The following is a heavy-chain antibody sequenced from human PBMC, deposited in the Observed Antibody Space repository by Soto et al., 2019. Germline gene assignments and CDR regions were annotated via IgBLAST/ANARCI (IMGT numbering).Heavy chain of an antibody. J-gene: IGHJ4*02. CDR3: AKDRYLDHDSRGYLFDN. D-gene: IGHD3-22*01. CDR1: GFTFNIYA. Sequence: EVQLLESGGDLIQPGGSLRLSCAASGFTFNIYAMAWVRQAPGKGLEWVSAISRYGDITYYADSVEGRFTISRDNSKNTLYLQMNSLRAEDTALSYCAKDRYLDHDSRGYLFDNWGQGTLVTVSS. V-gene: IGHV3-23*01. CDR2: ISRYGDIT.